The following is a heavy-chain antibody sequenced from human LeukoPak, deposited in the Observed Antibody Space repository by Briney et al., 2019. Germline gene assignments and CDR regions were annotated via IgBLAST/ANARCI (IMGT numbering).Heavy chain of an antibody. CDR2: INHSGST. J-gene: IGHJ6*04. CDR3: ARETAAGFYYGMDV. Sequence: SETLSLTCAVYGGSFSGYYWSWIRQPPGKGLEWIWEINHSGSTNYNPSLKSRVTISVDTSKNQFSLKLSSVTAADTAVYYCARETAAGFYYGMDVWGKGTTVTVSS. CDR1: GGSFSGYY. V-gene: IGHV4-34*01. D-gene: IGHD6-13*01.